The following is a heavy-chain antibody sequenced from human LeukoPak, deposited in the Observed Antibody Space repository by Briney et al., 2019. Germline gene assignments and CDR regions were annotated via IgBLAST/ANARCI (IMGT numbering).Heavy chain of an antibody. V-gene: IGHV3-66*01. D-gene: IGHD3/OR15-3a*01. J-gene: IGHJ5*02. CDR3: ARDRTGGWFAP. CDR1: GFTVSTTD. Sequence: TGGSLRLSCAASGFTVSTTDMSWVRQAPGKGLEWVSIIYSGDNTYYADSVKGRFTISRDNSKNTLYLQMNSLRAEDTAVYYCARDRTGGWFAPWGQGTLVTVSP. CDR2: IYSGDNT.